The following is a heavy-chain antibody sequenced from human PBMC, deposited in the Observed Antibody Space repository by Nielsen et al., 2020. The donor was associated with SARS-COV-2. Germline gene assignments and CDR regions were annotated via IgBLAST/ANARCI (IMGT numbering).Heavy chain of an antibody. J-gene: IGHJ4*02. CDR3: ARDLELLTNYYALDY. CDR1: GFTFDDYT. Sequence: GESLKISCAASGFTFDDYTMHWVRQAPGKGLEWVSLISWDGVSTYYADSVKGRFTISRDDSKNTLYLQMNSLRAEDTAVYYCARDLELLTNYYALDYWGQGTLVTVSS. CDR2: ISWDGVST. D-gene: IGHD3-9*01. V-gene: IGHV3-43*01.